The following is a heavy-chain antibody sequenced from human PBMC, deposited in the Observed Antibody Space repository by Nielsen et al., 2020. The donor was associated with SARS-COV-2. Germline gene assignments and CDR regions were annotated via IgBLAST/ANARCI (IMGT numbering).Heavy chain of an antibody. D-gene: IGHD6-19*01. J-gene: IGHJ4*02. CDR2: INHSGDT. Sequence: SETLSLTCAVSGGSFTAYYWSWIRQPPGKGLEWIGEINHSGDTNNNPSLTSRVTVSRDTSKNQFSLRLSSVTAADTAVYYCARGSDEGLALWGQGTLVTVSS. CDR1: GGSFTAYY. CDR3: ARGSDEGLAL. V-gene: IGHV4-34*01.